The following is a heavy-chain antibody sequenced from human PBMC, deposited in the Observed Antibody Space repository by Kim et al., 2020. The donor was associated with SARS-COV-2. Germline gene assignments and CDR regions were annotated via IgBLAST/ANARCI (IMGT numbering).Heavy chain of an antibody. CDR2: IYYSGST. D-gene: IGHD6-19*01. CDR3: ARDRGSSGWYGEYFQH. Sequence: SETLSLTCTVSGGSISSGGYYWSWIRQHPGKGLEWIGYIYYSGSTYYNPSLKSRVTISVDTSKNQFSLKLSSVTAADTAVYYCARDRGSSGWYGEYFQHWGQGTLVTVSS. V-gene: IGHV4-31*03. CDR1: GGSISSGGYY. J-gene: IGHJ1*01.